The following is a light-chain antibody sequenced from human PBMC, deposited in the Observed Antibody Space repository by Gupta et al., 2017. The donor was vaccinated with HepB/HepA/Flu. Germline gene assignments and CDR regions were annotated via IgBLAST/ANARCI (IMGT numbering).Light chain of an antibody. CDR1: SSDVGGYNY. V-gene: IGLV2-14*01. CDR2: DVS. J-gene: IGLJ1*01. CDR3: FSYTSTSTGYV. Sequence: SALTQPASVSGSPGPAITVSCTGTSSDVGGYNYVSWYQQHPGKAPKLMISDVSNRPSGVSNRFSGSKSGNTASLTISGLQAEDEADYYCFSYTSTSTGYVFGTGTKVTVL.